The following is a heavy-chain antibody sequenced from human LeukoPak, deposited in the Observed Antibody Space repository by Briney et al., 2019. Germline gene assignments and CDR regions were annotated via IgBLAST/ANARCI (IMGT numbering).Heavy chain of an antibody. CDR2: INPNSGGT. Sequence: ASVKVSCKASGYTFTGYYMHWVRQAPGQGLEWMGWINPNSGGTNYAQKFQGRVTMTRDTSISTAYMELSRLRSDDTAVYYCARDYDSSGYPLYYYMDVWGKGTTATVSS. CDR1: GYTFTGYY. CDR3: ARDYDSSGYPLYYYMDV. J-gene: IGHJ6*03. D-gene: IGHD3-22*01. V-gene: IGHV1-2*02.